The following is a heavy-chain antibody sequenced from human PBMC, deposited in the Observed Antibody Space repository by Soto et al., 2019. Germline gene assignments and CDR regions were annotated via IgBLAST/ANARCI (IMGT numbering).Heavy chain of an antibody. V-gene: IGHV4-34*01. CDR2: INESGST. Sequence: QVQLQQWGAGLLKPSETLSLTCAVYGQSFSGHSWGWIRQPPGKGLEWIGEINESGSTYYNPSLKSRVTISTDTSKNQFSLKVSSVSAADTAVYYCARGSGIVALPGELEDVNYDYWGQGTLVNVSS. CDR1: GQSFSGHS. CDR3: ARGSGIVALPGELEDVNYDY. J-gene: IGHJ4*02. D-gene: IGHD1-1*01.